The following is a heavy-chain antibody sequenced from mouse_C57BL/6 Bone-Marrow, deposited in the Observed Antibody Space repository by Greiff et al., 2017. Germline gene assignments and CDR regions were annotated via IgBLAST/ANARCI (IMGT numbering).Heavy chain of an antibody. CDR2: IYPRDGST. CDR1: GYTFTSYG. J-gene: IGHJ1*03. CDR3: ARLEVVGSVVDWYFDV. V-gene: IGHV1-85*01. Sequence: VQLKESGPELVKPGASVKLSCKASGYTFTSYGINWVKQRPGQGLEWIGWIYPRDGSTKDNEKFKGKATLTVDTSSSTAYMELHSLTSEDSAVYFCARLEVVGSVVDWYFDVWGTGTTVTVSS. D-gene: IGHD1-1*01.